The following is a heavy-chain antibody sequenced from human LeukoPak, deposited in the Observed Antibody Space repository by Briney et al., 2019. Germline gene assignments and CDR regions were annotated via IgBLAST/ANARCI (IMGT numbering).Heavy chain of an antibody. D-gene: IGHD2-2*01. CDR2: IIPIFGTA. V-gene: IGHV1-69*06. J-gene: IGHJ3*02. CDR1: GGTFSSYA. CDR3: ARGYCSGTSCYAFDI. Sequence: ASVKVSCKASGGTFSSYAISWVRQAPGQGLEWMGGIIPIFGTANYAQKFQGRVTITADKSTSTAYMELSSLRSEDTAVYYCARGYCSGTSCYAFDIWGQGTMVTVSS.